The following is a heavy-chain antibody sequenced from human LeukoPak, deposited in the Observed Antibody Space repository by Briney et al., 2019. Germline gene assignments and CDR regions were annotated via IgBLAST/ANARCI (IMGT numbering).Heavy chain of an antibody. V-gene: IGHV3-23*01. CDR2: ISPRGGGT. CDR3: ARDLAWGAFDY. CDR1: GFIFRNYG. D-gene: IGHD7-27*01. Sequence: GGTLRLSCAASGFIFRNYGMNWVRQAPGKGLEWVSGISPRGGGTYYADSVKGRFTISRDDSKSTLSLQMSSLRVEDTAVYYCARDLAWGAFDYWGQGTLVSVSS. J-gene: IGHJ4*02.